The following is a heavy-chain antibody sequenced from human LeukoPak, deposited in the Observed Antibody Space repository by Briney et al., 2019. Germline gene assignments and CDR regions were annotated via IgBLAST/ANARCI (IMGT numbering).Heavy chain of an antibody. J-gene: IGHJ5*02. D-gene: IGHD3-10*01. V-gene: IGHV4-59*01. Sequence: ASETLSLTCTVSGGSISSYYWSWIRQPPGKGLEWIGYIYYSGSTNYNPSLKSRVTISVDTSKNQFSLKLSSVTAADTAVCYCARGSVRGVNNWFDPWGQGTLVTVSS. CDR2: IYYSGST. CDR1: GGSISSYY. CDR3: ARGSVRGVNNWFDP.